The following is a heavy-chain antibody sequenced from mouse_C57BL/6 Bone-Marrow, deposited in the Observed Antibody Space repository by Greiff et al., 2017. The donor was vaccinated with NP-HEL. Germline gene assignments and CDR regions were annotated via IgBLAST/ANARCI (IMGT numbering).Heavy chain of an antibody. CDR2: IYPRSGNT. CDR1: GYTFTSYG. Sequence: VQLVESGAELARPGASVKLSCKASGYTFTSYGISWVKQRTGQGLEWIGEIYPRSGNTYYNEKFKGKATLTADKSSSTAYMELRSLTSEDSAVYFCARFYDGYYLFMDYWGQGTSVTVSS. V-gene: IGHV1-81*01. J-gene: IGHJ4*01. CDR3: ARFYDGYYLFMDY. D-gene: IGHD2-3*01.